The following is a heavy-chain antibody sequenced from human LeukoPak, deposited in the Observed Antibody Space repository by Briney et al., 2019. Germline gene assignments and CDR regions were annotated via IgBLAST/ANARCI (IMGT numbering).Heavy chain of an antibody. D-gene: IGHD5-12*01. CDR3: ARVRSGYDLFDY. CDR1: GFTFSTYD. J-gene: IGHJ4*02. CDR2: ISYDGSNK. Sequence: GGSLRLSCAASGFTFSTYDMQWVRQVPGKGLEWVAVISYDGSNKYYADSVKGRFTISRDNSKNTLYLQMNSLRAEDTAVYYCARVRSGYDLFDYWGQGTLVTVSS. V-gene: IGHV3-30-3*01.